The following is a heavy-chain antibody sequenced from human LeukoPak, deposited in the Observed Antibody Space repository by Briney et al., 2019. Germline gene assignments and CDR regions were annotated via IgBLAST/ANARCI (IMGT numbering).Heavy chain of an antibody. J-gene: IGHJ4*02. CDR3: ARGRITMVRGVPVAEYYFDY. Sequence: ASVDVSCKASGCTFSSYAISWVRQAPGQGLEWMGGIIPIFGTANYAQKFQGRVKITADESTSTAYMELSSLRSEDTAVYYCARGRITMVRGVPVAEYYFDYWGQGTLVTVSS. CDR1: GCTFSSYA. V-gene: IGHV1-69*01. CDR2: IIPIFGTA. D-gene: IGHD3-10*01.